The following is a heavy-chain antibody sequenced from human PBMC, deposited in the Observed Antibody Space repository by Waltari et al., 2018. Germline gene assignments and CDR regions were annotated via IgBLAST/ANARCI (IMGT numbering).Heavy chain of an antibody. V-gene: IGHV4-39*01. CDR2: IYYSGST. Sequence: QLQLQGSGPGLVKPSETLSLPCPAPGGPCASGRYFWAGTPQPPGKGLEWIGSIYYSGSTYYNLSLKSRVTISVDRSTNQVSLKLTSVTAADTAVYFCAREVPRNGYIGLIYYYMDVWGKGTTVTVSS. CDR3: AREVPRNGYIGLIYYYMDV. CDR1: GGPCASGRYF. J-gene: IGHJ6*03. D-gene: IGHD5-12*01.